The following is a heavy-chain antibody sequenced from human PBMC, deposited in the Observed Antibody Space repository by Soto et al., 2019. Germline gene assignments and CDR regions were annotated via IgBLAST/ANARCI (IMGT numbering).Heavy chain of an antibody. D-gene: IGHD4-17*01. CDR2: IYYSGST. V-gene: IGHV4-30-4*01. CDR3: ARANYGDYVDDAFDN. Sequence: QVQLQESGPGLVKPSQTLSLTCTVSGGSISSGDYYWSWIRQPPGKGLEWIGYIYYSGSTYDNPSLQSRVTISVDTSKNQFSLKLSSVTAADTAVYYCARANYGDYVDDAFDNWGQGTMVTVSS. CDR1: GGSISSGDYY. J-gene: IGHJ3*02.